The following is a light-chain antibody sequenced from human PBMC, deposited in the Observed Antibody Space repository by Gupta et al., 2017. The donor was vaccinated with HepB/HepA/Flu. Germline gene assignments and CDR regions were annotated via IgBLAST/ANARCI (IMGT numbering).Light chain of an antibody. V-gene: IGKV1-39*01. J-gene: IGKJ1*01. CDR1: QTIGNF. Sequence: LLLTQSPSSLSAFVGERFTISCRASQTIGNFLNWYQHKPGKPPKLLIFGTSKVVSRVPSSFSGGGSGTKFTLTISRRQPEDFATYYCQQKDSPIRTFGQGTKVDI. CDR2: GTS. CDR3: QQKDSPIRT.